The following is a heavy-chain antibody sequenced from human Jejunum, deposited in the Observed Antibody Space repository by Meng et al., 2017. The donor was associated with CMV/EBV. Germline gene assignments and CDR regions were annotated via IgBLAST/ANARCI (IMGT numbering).Heavy chain of an antibody. CDR2: INKKGGST. V-gene: IGHV3-20*03. D-gene: IGHD3-10*01. J-gene: IGHJ6*02. CDR3: ARHYYASGSYPTSGMDV. CDR1: FDDYG. Sequence: FDDYGMSWVRQLPGKGLEWVSGINKKGGSTGYADSVEGRFTISRDNAKNSLYLQMNSLRAEDTALYYCARHYYASGSYPTSGMDVWGQGTTVTVSS.